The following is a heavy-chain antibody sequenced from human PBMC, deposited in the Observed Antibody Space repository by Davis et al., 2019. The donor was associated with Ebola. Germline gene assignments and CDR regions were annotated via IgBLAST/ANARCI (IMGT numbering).Heavy chain of an antibody. CDR1: AFTSSSNG. D-gene: IGHD1-14*01. CDR2: IKQDGREE. CDR3: TTHHSFRIDY. V-gene: IGHV3-7*01. J-gene: IGHJ4*02. Sequence: GGSLSLTCAASAFTSSSNGLHRVRQAPGKGLEWVANIKQDGREEWYVDSVEGRFTISRDNAMNSLYLQMNSLRGEDTAVYYCTTHHSFRIDYWGQGTLVTVSS.